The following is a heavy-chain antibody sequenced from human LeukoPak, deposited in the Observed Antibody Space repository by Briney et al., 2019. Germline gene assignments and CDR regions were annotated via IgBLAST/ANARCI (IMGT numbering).Heavy chain of an antibody. J-gene: IGHJ4*02. CDR3: ARQATYYYGSGSYYPPEY. CDR1: GGTFSSYA. Sequence: ASVKVSCKASGGTFSSYAISWVRQAPGQGLEWMGGIIPIFGIANYAQKFQGRVTITADKSTSTAYMELSSLRSEDTAVYYCARQATYYYGSGSYYPPEYWGQGTLVTVSS. V-gene: IGHV1-69*10. D-gene: IGHD3-10*01. CDR2: IIPIFGIA.